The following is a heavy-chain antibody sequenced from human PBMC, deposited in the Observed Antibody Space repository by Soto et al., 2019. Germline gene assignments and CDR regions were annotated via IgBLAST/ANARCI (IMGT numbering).Heavy chain of an antibody. Sequence: ASVKVSCKASGYTFTSYDINWVRQATGQGLEWMGWMNPNSGNTGYAQKFQGRVTIAADKSTSTAYMELSSLRSEETAVYYCARERSRYDRSGDYRHDYWGKGPMVTVSS. V-gene: IGHV1-8*01. CDR2: MNPNSGNT. CDR3: ARERSRYDRSGDYRHDY. D-gene: IGHD3-22*01. CDR1: GYTFTSYD. J-gene: IGHJ4*02.